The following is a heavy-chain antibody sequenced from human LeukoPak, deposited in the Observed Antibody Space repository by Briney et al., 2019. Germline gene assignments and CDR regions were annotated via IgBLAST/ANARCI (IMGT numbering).Heavy chain of an antibody. V-gene: IGHV1-46*01. CDR3: ASGDRDGYRQYYYMDV. CDR2: ITPSGGST. Sequence: ASVKVSCKASGYTFTNYYMHWVRQAPGQGLEWLGLITPSGGSTWYAQKFQGRVTMTRDMSTSTDYMELSSLRSEDTAVYYCASGDRDGYRQYYYMDVWGEGTTVTVSS. J-gene: IGHJ6*03. D-gene: IGHD5-24*01. CDR1: GYTFTNYY.